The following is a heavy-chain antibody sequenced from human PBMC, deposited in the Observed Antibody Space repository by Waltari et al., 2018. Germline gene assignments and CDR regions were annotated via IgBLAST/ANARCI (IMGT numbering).Heavy chain of an antibody. V-gene: IGHV3-21*01. CDR3: AKEGIPGRGGTGAFDA. CDR2: ISLASDYI. CDR1: GFTIPWSS. Sequence: EVQLVESGGGLVKPGGSLRLSVASFGFTIPWSSLFWVRQAPGKGLEWVSSISLASDYIYYRDSVKGRFTISRDNAKNLVYLEMKSLRAEDTAAYYCAKEGIPGRGGTGAFDAWGQGTLVTVSS. D-gene: IGHD2-21*01. J-gene: IGHJ4*02.